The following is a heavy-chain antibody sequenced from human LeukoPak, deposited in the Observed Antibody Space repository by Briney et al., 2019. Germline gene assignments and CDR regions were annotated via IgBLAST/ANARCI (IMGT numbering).Heavy chain of an antibody. CDR1: GGSFSGYY. CDR2: INHSGST. D-gene: IGHD1-14*01. V-gene: IGHV4-34*01. Sequence: SETLSLTCAVYGGSFSGYYWSWIRQPPGKGLEWIGEINHSGSTNYNPSLKSRVTISVDTSKNQFSRMLSSVTAADTAVYYCARLRYQRDYWGEGNLVTVSS. J-gene: IGHJ4*02. CDR3: ARLRYQRDY.